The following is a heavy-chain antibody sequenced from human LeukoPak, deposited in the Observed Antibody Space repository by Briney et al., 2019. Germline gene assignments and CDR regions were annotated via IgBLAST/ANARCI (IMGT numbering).Heavy chain of an antibody. J-gene: IGHJ2*01. Sequence: PGGSPRLSCAASGFTFSSSAMSWVRQVPGKGLEWVSGVSIAGNADTYYVDSVKGRFTISRENAENSLYLQMNSLRVEDTAVYYCAREILQPGTWYFDLWGRGTLVTVSS. CDR3: AREILQPGTWYFDL. CDR2: VSIAGNADT. V-gene: IGHV3-23*01. D-gene: IGHD3-10*01. CDR1: GFTFSSSA.